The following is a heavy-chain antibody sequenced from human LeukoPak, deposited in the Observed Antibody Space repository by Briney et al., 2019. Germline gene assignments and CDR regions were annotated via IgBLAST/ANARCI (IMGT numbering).Heavy chain of an antibody. D-gene: IGHD6-19*01. J-gene: IGHJ4*02. Sequence: ASVKVSCKASGYTFTSYDINWVRQATGQGLEWVGWMNPNSGNTGYAQKFQGRVTITRNTSISTAYMELRSLRSDDTAVYYCARSADSSGWYEFDYWGQGTLVTVSS. CDR2: MNPNSGNT. CDR3: ARSADSSGWYEFDY. CDR1: GYTFTSYD. V-gene: IGHV1-8*03.